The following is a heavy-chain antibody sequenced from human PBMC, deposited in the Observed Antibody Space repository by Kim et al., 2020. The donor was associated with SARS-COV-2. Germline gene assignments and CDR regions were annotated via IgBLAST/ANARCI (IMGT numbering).Heavy chain of an antibody. CDR1: GDSMSGYY. J-gene: IGHJ4*02. Sequence: SETLSLTCSVSGDSMSGYYWSWIRQPPGKGLEWIAYVSHSGSTKYSSSLKSRVTISVDTSKNQFSLKLSSVTAADTAVFYCARVDSSGYGLDYWGRGSLVTVSS. V-gene: IGHV4-59*01. D-gene: IGHD6-25*01. CDR3: ARVDSSGYGLDY. CDR2: VSHSGST.